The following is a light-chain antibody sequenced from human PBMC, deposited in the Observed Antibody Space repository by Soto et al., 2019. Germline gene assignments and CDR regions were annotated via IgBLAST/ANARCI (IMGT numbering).Light chain of an antibody. J-gene: IGKJ3*01. Sequence: VISMTQSPSLLSASTGDRATISCRMSQDIKNYLAWYQQRPGKAPALLIYAASTLQNGVPSRFSGSWSGTDFTLTISRLQSEDFATYYCQQYYSCPFTFGHGTKVDV. CDR2: AAS. CDR3: QQYYSCPFT. V-gene: IGKV1D-8*01. CDR1: QDIKNY.